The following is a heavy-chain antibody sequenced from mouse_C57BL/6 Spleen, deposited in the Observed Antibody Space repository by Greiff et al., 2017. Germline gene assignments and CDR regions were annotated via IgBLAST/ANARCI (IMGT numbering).Heavy chain of an antibody. V-gene: IGHV1-61*01. CDR2: IYPSDSET. J-gene: IGHJ1*03. CDR1: GYTFTSYW. Sequence: QVQLQQPWAELVRPGSSVKLSCKASGYTFTSYWMDWVKQRPGQGLEWIGNIYPSDSETHYNQKFKDKATLTVDKSSSTAYMQLSSLTSEDSAVXYCARGADYYGSSPWYFDVWGTGTTVTVSS. D-gene: IGHD1-1*01. CDR3: ARGADYYGSSPWYFDV.